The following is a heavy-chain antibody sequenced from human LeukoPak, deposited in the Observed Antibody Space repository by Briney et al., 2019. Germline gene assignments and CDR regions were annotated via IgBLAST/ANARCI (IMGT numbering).Heavy chain of an antibody. Sequence: GSSVKVSCKASGGTFSSYAISWVRQAPGQGLEWMGGIIPIFCTANYAQKFQGRVTITTDESTSTAYMELSSLRSEDTAVYYCARDRSRYCSSTSCARVAFDIWGQGTMVTVSS. CDR3: ARDRSRYCSSTSCARVAFDI. CDR1: GGTFSSYA. J-gene: IGHJ3*02. V-gene: IGHV1-69*05. D-gene: IGHD2-2*01. CDR2: IIPIFCTA.